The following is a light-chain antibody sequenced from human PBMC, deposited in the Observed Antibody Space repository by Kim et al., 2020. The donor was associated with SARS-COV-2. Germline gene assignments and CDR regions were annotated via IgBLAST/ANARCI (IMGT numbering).Light chain of an antibody. V-gene: IGLV3-21*04. CDR1: NIGSKS. CDR2: YDS. Sequence: APGKTARITCGGNNIGSKSVHWYQQKPGQAPVLVIYYDSDRPSGIPERFSGCNSGNTATLTISRVEAGDEADYYCQVWDSSSDHPVFGGGTQLTVL. CDR3: QVWDSSSDHPV. J-gene: IGLJ3*02.